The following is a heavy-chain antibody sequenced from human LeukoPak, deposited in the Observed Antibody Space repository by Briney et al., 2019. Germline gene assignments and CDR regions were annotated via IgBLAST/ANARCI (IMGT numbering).Heavy chain of an antibody. V-gene: IGHV4-59*08. CDR1: GGSISSYY. J-gene: IGHJ3*02. CDR2: IYYSGST. CDR3: ARPRIAAAHDAFDI. Sequence: SETLSLTCTVSGGSISSYYWSWIRQPPGKGLEWIGYIYYSGSTNYNPSLKSRVTISVDMSKNQFSLKLSSVTAADTAVYYCARPRIAAAHDAFDIWGQGTMVTVSS. D-gene: IGHD6-13*01.